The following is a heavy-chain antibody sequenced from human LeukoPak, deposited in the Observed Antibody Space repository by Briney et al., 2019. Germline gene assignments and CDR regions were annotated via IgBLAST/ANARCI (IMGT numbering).Heavy chain of an antibody. Sequence: PGGSLRLSCAASGFTFSSYGMHWVRQAPGKGLEWVAVISYDGSNKYYADSVKGRFTISRDNSKNTLYLQMNSLRAEDTAVYYCARPLGYCSSTSCHGFDPWGQGTLVTVSS. J-gene: IGHJ5*02. CDR3: ARPLGYCSSTSCHGFDP. CDR1: GFTFSSYG. V-gene: IGHV3-30*03. D-gene: IGHD2-2*01. CDR2: ISYDGSNK.